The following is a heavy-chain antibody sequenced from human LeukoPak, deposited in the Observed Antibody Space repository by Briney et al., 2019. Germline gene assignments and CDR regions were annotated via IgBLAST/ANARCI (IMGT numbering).Heavy chain of an antibody. CDR2: FLYSGTT. D-gene: IGHD1-26*01. V-gene: IGHV4-59*02. J-gene: IGHJ4*02. Sequence: PSETLSLTCSVSNGAVKNYYWTWIRQPPDQGLEWIGNFLYSGTTTYRASLDSRLIISVDNSKNTVSLRLFSVTAADTAVYYCATLVYSGSRYHFDTWGQGTLVTVSS. CDR1: NGAVKNYY. CDR3: ATLVYSGSRYHFDT.